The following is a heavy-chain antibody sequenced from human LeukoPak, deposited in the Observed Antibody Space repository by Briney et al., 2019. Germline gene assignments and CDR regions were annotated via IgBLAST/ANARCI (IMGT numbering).Heavy chain of an antibody. CDR1: GFTFDDYA. V-gene: IGHV3-9*01. D-gene: IGHD5-24*01. CDR2: ISWDSGSI. J-gene: IGHJ4*02. CDR3: AKGTTRWLQSFFPY. Sequence: AGGSLRLSCAASGFTFDDYAMHWVPQAPGKGLKGVSGISWDSGSIGYADSVKGRFTISRDNAKNSLYLQMNSLRAEDTALYYCAKGTTRWLQSFFPYWGQGTLVTVSS.